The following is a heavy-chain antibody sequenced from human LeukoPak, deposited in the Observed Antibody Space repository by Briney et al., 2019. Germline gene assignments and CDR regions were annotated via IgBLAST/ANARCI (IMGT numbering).Heavy chain of an antibody. D-gene: IGHD1-20*01. CDR3: ARDGGPNWNGNFYYMDV. Sequence: GGSLRLSCAASGFTFSSYAIYWVRQAPGKGLECVTFISYDGGKKDCADSVKGRFTISRDNSKTTVYLQRNSLRVEDTAVYYCARDGGPNWNGNFYYMDVWGKGTTVTVSS. J-gene: IGHJ6*03. CDR2: ISYDGGKK. CDR1: GFTFSSYA. V-gene: IGHV3-30*04.